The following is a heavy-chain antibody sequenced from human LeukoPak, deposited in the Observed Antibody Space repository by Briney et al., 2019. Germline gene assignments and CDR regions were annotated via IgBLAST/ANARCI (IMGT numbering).Heavy chain of an antibody. Sequence: GGSLRLSCAASGFTFSNAWMSWVRQAPGKGLEWVGRIKSKTDGGTTDYAAPVKGRFTISRDDSKNTLYLQMNSLKTEDTAVYYCTTEARYYYDSSGYFRFWGQGTLVTVSS. J-gene: IGHJ4*02. CDR2: IKSKTDGGTT. CDR3: TTEARYYYDSSGYFRF. D-gene: IGHD3-22*01. CDR1: GFTFSNAW. V-gene: IGHV3-15*01.